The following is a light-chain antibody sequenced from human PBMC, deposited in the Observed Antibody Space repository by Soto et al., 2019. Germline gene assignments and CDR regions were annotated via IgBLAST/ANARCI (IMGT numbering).Light chain of an antibody. J-gene: IGKJ2*01. CDR3: QQRSTWPQYT. CDR1: QSVATY. CDR2: DAS. Sequence: ETVLTQSPVTLSVSPGETATLSCRASQSVATYLARYQHKPGQAPRLIIYDASERATGIPARFSGSGSGTDFTLTISSLEPEDFAVYYCQQRSTWPQYTSGQGTKLEI. V-gene: IGKV3-11*01.